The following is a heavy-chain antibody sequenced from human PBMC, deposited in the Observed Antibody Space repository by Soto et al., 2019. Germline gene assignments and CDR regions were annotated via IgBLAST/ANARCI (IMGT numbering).Heavy chain of an antibody. CDR3: ARDMPYGAGSLAGCDY. D-gene: IGHD1-26*01. J-gene: IGHJ4*02. CDR2: VYHSGTT. V-gene: IGHV4-59*01. CDR1: GVSITGSD. Sequence: PSETLSLACSVSGVSITGSDWSWIRQPPGKTLEWIGYVYHSGTTTYNPSLKSRVSISVDTSKNQFSLRLTSVIAADTAVYYCARDMPYGAGSLAGCDYWGQGILVTVSS.